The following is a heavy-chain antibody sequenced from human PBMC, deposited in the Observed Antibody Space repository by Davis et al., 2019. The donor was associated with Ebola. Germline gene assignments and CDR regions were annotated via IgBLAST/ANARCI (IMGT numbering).Heavy chain of an antibody. CDR1: GFTFSAYA. CDR2: IGGSGDRK. J-gene: IGHJ4*02. V-gene: IGHV3-23*01. CDR3: ARRKRDGYNGEFDH. D-gene: IGHD5-24*01. Sequence: WGSLRLSCVGSGFTFSAYAMNWVRQAPGKGLECVAEIGGSGDRKFFTDSEKGRFSISRDNSRNTLYLQMNCLTDEDTAVYYCARRKRDGYNGEFDHWGQGTLVTVSA.